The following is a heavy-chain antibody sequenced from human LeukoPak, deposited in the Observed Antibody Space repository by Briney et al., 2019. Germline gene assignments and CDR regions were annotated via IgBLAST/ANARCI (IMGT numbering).Heavy chain of an antibody. V-gene: IGHV1-69*13. CDR1: GGTFSSYA. D-gene: IGHD6-13*01. J-gene: IGHJ4*02. CDR3: AHQQLGSSEFDY. Sequence: SVKVSCTVSGGTFSSYAISWVRQAPGQGLEWMGGIIPIFGTANYAQKFQGRVTITADESTSTAYMELSSLRSEDTAVYYCAHQQLGSSEFDYWGQGTLVTVSS. CDR2: IIPIFGTA.